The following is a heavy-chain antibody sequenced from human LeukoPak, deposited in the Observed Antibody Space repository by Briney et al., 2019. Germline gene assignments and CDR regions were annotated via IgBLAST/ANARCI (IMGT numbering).Heavy chain of an antibody. CDR3: AKGREAYSGSYTPFDS. J-gene: IGHJ4*02. CDR2: IYSGGST. Sequence: PGGSLRPSCAASGFTVSSNYMSWVRQAPGRGLEWVSVIYSGGSTYYADSVKGRFTISRDSSKNTLYLQMNSLSAQDTALYYCAKGREAYSGSYTPFDSWGQGTLVTVSS. V-gene: IGHV3-53*01. CDR1: GFTVSSNY. D-gene: IGHD1-26*01.